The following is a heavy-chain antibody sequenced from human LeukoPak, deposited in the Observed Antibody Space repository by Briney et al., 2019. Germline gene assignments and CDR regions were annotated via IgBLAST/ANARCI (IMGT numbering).Heavy chain of an antibody. D-gene: IGHD3-10*01. J-gene: IGHJ4*02. CDR3: ARGRYGSESYFFDF. CDR1: GDSIFSNY. Sequence: SETLSLTCTVSGDSIFSNYWNWIRQPPGKGLEWIGYIYDSGNTKYNPSLKSRVTISIDTSKNQFSLSLRSVTAADTAVYYCARGRYGSESYFFDFWGQGTLVTVSS. V-gene: IGHV4-59*01. CDR2: IYDSGNT.